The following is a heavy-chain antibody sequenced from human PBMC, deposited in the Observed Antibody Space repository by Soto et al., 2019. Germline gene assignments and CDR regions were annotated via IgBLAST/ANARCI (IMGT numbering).Heavy chain of an antibody. D-gene: IGHD3-3*01. CDR2: IYYNGNT. CDR1: GGYSGNISYY. J-gene: IGHJ3*02. CDR3: VRQSGAAGYAVGRGYYANVSDI. V-gene: IGHV4-39*01. Sequence: SQPLPHPCSVSGGYSGNISYYWGSIRKHPGKSLEWIGVIYYNGNTYYNPSLKSRVSISVDTSNNQFSLRLTAVTAADTAVYNCVRQSGAAGYAVGRGYYANVSDIWGKGTMVTVS.